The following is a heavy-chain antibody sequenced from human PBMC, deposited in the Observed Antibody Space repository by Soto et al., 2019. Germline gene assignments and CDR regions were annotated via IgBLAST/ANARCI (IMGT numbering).Heavy chain of an antibody. D-gene: IGHD2-15*01. Sequence: ASVKVSCKASVYSSTSYAMHWVRQAPGQRLEWMGWINAGNGNTKYSQKFQGRVTITRDTSASTAYMELSSLRSEDTAVYYCARDPTYCSGGSCYSVYYYGMDVWGQGTTVTVSS. CDR3: ARDPTYCSGGSCYSVYYYGMDV. CDR1: VYSSTSYA. CDR2: INAGNGNT. J-gene: IGHJ6*02. V-gene: IGHV1-3*01.